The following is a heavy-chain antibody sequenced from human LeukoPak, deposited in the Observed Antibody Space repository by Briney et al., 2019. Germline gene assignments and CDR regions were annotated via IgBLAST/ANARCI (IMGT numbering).Heavy chain of an antibody. CDR1: GGSITSYY. Sequence: SETLSLTCTVSGGSITSYYWSWIRQPPGKGLEWIGYIYYSGSTNYNPSLKSRVTISRDTSKNQFSLKLRSVTAADTAVYYCTSGGMVSGDYWGHGTLVTVSS. V-gene: IGHV4-59*01. CDR3: TSGGMVSGDY. CDR2: IYYSGST. J-gene: IGHJ4*01. D-gene: IGHD2-8*01.